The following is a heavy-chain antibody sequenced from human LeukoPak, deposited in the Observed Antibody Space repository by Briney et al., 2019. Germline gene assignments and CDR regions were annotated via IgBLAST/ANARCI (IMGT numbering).Heavy chain of an antibody. CDR2: IGATNGRT. D-gene: IGHD3-22*01. V-gene: IGHV3-23*01. J-gene: IGHJ4*02. CDR3: AKHYYDSSGTPRYFDY. CDR1: GFTFSSYA. Sequence: HPGGSLRLSCAASGFTFSSYAMSWVRQAPGKGLEWVSAIGATNGRTYYADSVKGRFTISRDNSKNTLFLQMNSLRDEDTAVYYCAKHYYDSSGTPRYFDYWGQGTLVTVSS.